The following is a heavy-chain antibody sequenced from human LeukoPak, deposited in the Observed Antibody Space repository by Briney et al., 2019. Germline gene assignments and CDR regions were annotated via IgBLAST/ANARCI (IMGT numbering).Heavy chain of an antibody. V-gene: IGHV4-38-2*02. D-gene: IGHD5-18*01. Sequence: PSETLSLTCAVSGYSISSGYYWGWIRQPPGKGLEWIGSIYHSGSTYYNPSLKSRVTISVDTSKNQFSLKLSSVTAADTAVYYCARDSSGYSPLRRAFDIWGQGTMVTVSS. CDR3: ARDSSGYSPLRRAFDI. CDR1: GYSISSGYY. CDR2: IYHSGST. J-gene: IGHJ3*02.